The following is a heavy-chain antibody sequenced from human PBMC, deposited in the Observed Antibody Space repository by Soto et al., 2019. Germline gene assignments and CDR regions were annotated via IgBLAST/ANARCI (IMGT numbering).Heavy chain of an antibody. D-gene: IGHD2-2*01. CDR3: ATQGYCSSTSCSPGDWFDP. V-gene: IGHV4-39*01. J-gene: IGHJ5*02. CDR1: GGSISSSSYY. CDR2: IYYSGST. Sequence: QLQLQESGPGLVKPSETLSLTCTVSGGSISSSSYYWGWIRQPPGKGLEWIGSIYYSGSTYYNPSLKSRVTISADTSKNQFSLKLSSVTAADTAVYYCATQGYCSSTSCSPGDWFDPWGQGTLVTVSS.